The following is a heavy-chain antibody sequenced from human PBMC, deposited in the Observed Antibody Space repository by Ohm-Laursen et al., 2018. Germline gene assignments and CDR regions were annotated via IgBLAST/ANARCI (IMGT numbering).Heavy chain of an antibody. D-gene: IGHD6-13*01. J-gene: IGHJ5*02. Sequence: SLRLSCAASGFTFSSYGVHWVRQAPAKGLEWVAVIWYDGSNKYYADSVKGRFTISRDNSKNTLYLQMNSLRAEDTAVYYCAKGAGSWYTDWFDPWGQGTLVTVSS. CDR3: AKGAGSWYTDWFDP. CDR1: GFTFSSYG. V-gene: IGHV3-30*18. CDR2: IWYDGSNK.